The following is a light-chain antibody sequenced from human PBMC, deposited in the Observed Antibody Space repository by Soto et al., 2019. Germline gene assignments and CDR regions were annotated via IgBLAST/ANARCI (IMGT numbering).Light chain of an antibody. CDR1: SGHSSYA. CDR2: LSSDGSH. CDR3: QTWDIGARVV. Sequence: QSVLTQSPSASASLGASVKLTCTLSSGHSSYAIAWHQQQPEKGPRYLMTLSSDGSHSKGDGIPDRFSGSSSGAERYLTISSLQSEDEADYYCQTWDIGARVVFGGGTKLTVL. V-gene: IGLV4-69*01. J-gene: IGLJ2*01.